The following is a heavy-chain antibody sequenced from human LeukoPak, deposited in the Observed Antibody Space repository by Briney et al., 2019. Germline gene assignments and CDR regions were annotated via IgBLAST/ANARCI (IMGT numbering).Heavy chain of an antibody. Sequence: ASVTVSCKASGYPFSNYGISWVRQVPGQGLEWMGWISNYNGYTKYADKFQGRVTMTTDTSTTTAHMELRSLGSGDTAVYYCARDLGAAGWTSSGWFRTPDYWGQGTLVTVSS. J-gene: IGHJ4*02. CDR3: ARDLGAAGWTSSGWFRTPDY. CDR2: ISNYNGYT. CDR1: GYPFSNYG. D-gene: IGHD6-19*01. V-gene: IGHV1-18*01.